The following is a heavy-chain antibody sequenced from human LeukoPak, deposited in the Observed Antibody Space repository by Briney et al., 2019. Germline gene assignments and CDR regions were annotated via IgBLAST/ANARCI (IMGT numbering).Heavy chain of an antibody. Sequence: PSETQSLTCDVSGSSVNSDQYWGWMRHSPGAGLEWIGSVHQTGSPYYNPSLGSRVSLSIDSTKNSFSLRLTSVTAADTAVYYCAMLRLGELSLLANAYDIWGQGTMVIVSS. J-gene: IGHJ3*02. CDR2: VHQTGSP. V-gene: IGHV4-38-2*01. CDR1: GSSVNSDQY. CDR3: AMLRLGELSLLANAYDI. D-gene: IGHD3-16*02.